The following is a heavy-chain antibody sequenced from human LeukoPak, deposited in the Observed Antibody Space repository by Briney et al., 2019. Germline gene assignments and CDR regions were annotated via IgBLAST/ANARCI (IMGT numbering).Heavy chain of an antibody. J-gene: IGHJ6*04. V-gene: IGHV1-69*01. D-gene: IGHD3-10*01. Sequence: GSSVKVSCKASGGTFSSYAISWVRQAPGQGLEWMGGIIPIFGTANYAQKFQGRVTITADESTSTAYMELSSLRSEDTAVYYCASSAPVAIPSFYYYGMDVWGKGTTVTVSS. CDR2: IIPIFGTA. CDR1: GGTFSSYA. CDR3: ASSAPVAIPSFYYYGMDV.